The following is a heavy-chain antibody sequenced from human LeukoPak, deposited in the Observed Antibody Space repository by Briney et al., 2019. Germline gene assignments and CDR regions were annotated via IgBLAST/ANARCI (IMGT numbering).Heavy chain of an antibody. J-gene: IGHJ4*02. V-gene: IGHV3-23*01. CDR1: GFSVSNNY. CDR3: AKVTDYYGSGTYPMAYYFDY. D-gene: IGHD3-10*01. CDR2: ISGSGGST. Sequence: GGSLRLSCAASGFSVSNNYMSWVRQAPGKGLEWVSAISGSGGSTYYADSVKGRFTISRDNSKNTLYMQMNSLRAEDTAVYYCAKVTDYYGSGTYPMAYYFDYWGQGTLVTVSS.